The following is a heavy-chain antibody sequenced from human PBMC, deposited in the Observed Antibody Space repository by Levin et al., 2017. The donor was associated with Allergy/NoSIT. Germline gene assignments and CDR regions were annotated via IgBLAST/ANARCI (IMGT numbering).Heavy chain of an antibody. V-gene: IGHV4-39*07. CDR1: GDSITSNNFH. Sequence: SETLSLTCTVSGDSITSNNFHWGWIRQPPGKGLEWMGTISYSGRTFYNPSLRSRVTISVDTSMNQFSLRLTSLTAADTAVYYCAKEHWGSTPPDFWGQGTLVTVSS. CDR2: ISYSGRT. J-gene: IGHJ4*02. D-gene: IGHD7-27*01. CDR3: AKEHWGSTPPDF.